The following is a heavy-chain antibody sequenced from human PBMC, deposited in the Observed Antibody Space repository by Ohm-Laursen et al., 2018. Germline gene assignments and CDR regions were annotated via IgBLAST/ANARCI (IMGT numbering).Heavy chain of an antibody. Sequence: GSLRLSCSASGFTFSDYYMNWIRQAPGKGLEWVSYISSSGSTIYYADSVKGRFTISRDNAKNSLYLQMNSLRAEDTAVYYCAREGGYGDDNWFDPWGQGTLVTVSS. V-gene: IGHV3-11*01. CDR1: GFTFSDYY. CDR3: AREGGYGDDNWFDP. D-gene: IGHD4-17*01. J-gene: IGHJ5*02. CDR2: ISSSGSTI.